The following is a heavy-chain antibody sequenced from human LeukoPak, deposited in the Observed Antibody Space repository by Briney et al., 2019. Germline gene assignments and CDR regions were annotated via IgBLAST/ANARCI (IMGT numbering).Heavy chain of an antibody. V-gene: IGHV4-59*01. CDR1: GGSISSYY. CDR3: ARVMGSSPLLNFDY. CDR2: IYYSGST. Sequence: SETLSLTCTVSGGSISSYYWSWIRQPPGKGLECIGYIYYSGSTKYNPSLKSRVTISVDTSKNQFSLRLSSVTAADTAVYYCARVMGSSPLLNFDYWGQGTLVTVSS. J-gene: IGHJ4*02. D-gene: IGHD6-6*01.